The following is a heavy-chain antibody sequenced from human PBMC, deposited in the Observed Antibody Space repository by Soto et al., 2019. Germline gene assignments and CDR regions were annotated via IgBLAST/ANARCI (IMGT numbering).Heavy chain of an antibody. J-gene: IGHJ6*02. V-gene: IGHV3-13*05. CDR1: GFTFRNYD. CDR3: ARTDRDFYGLDV. Sequence: EVQLVESGGGLVQPGGSLRLSCAASGFTFRNYDMHWVRQGTGKGLEWVSGISAAGDPDYADSVEGRFTISRENARNSFLLQMNSLRVGDTAVYYCARTDRDFYGLDVWGQGTTVIVSS. CDR2: ISAAGDP.